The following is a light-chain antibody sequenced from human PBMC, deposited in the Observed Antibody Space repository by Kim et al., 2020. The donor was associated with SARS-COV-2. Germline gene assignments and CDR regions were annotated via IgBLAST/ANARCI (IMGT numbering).Light chain of an antibody. J-gene: IGKJ1*01. CDR1: QSISSW. CDR3: QQYNSYGT. V-gene: IGKV1-5*03. CDR2: KAS. Sequence: DIQMTQSPSTLSASVGDRVTITCRASQSISSWLAWYQQKPGKAPNLLIYKASNLQSGVPSRFSGSGSGTEFTLTISSLQPDDFATYYCQQYNSYGTFGQGTKVDIK.